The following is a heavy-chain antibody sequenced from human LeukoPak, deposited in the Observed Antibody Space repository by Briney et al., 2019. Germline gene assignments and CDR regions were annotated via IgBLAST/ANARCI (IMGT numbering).Heavy chain of an antibody. CDR1: GGSLSSYY. CDR3: ASRTYGDYIDY. CDR2: IYYSGST. V-gene: IGHV4-30-4*01. D-gene: IGHD4-17*01. J-gene: IGHJ4*02. Sequence: SETLSLTCTVSGGSLSSYYWSWIRQPPGKGLEGIGYIYYSGSTYYNPSLKSRVTISVDTSKNQFSLKLSSVTAADTAVYYCASRTYGDYIDYWGQGTLVTVSS.